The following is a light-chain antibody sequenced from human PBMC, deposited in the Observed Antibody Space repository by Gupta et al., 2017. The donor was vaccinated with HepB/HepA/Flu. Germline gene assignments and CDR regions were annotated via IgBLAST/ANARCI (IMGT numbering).Light chain of an antibody. CDR2: YAS. CDR1: QSIGSS. J-gene: IGKJ2*01. Sequence: EIVLTPSPDFQSVTPKEKVTITCRASQSIGSSLHWYQQKPDQSPKLLIKYASQSFSGVPSRFSGSGSGTDFTLTINSLEAEDAATYYCHQRSSLPYTFGQGTKLEIK. CDR3: HQRSSLPYT. V-gene: IGKV6-21*01.